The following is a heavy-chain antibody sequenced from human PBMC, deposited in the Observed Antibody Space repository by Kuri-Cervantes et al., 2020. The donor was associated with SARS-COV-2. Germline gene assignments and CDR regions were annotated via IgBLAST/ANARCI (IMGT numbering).Heavy chain of an antibody. CDR2: INPNSGGT. D-gene: IGHD3-16*01. CDR1: GYTFTGYY. J-gene: IGHJ6*02. V-gene: IGHV1-2*02. CDR3: AETPFPWGEGSEM. Sequence: ASVEVSCKASGYTFTGYYMHWVRQAPGQGLEWMGWINPNSGGTNYAQKFQGRVTMTRDTSISTAHMELSRLRSDDTAVYYCAETPFPWGEGSEMWGQGTTVTVSS.